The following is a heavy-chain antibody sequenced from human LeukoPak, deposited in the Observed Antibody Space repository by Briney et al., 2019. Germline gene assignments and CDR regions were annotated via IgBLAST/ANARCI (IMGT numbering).Heavy chain of an antibody. V-gene: IGHV1-18*01. CDR2: ISAYNGNT. J-gene: IGHJ3*02. D-gene: IGHD3-3*01. CDR3: ARDFPYDYDFWSGYSHDAFDI. CDR1: GYTFTSYG. Sequence: ASVKVSCKASGYTFTSYGISWVRQAPGQGLEWMGWISAYNGNTNYAQKLQGRVTMTTDTSTSTAYMELRSLRSDDTVVYYCARDFPYDYDFWSGYSHDAFDIWGQGTMVTVSS.